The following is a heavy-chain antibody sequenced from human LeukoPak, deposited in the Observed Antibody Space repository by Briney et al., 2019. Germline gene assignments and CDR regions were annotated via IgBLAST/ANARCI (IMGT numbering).Heavy chain of an antibody. CDR2: INHGGST. CDR3: ARGRYVTTRGGAAAGFLDY. CDR1: GFTFSSYG. Sequence: GSLRLSCTASGFTFSSYGMNWVRQPPGKGLEWIGEINHGGSTNYNPSLKSRVTISVDTSQNQFSLRLSSVTAADTAVYYCARGRYVTTRGGAAAGFLDYWGQGTLVTVST. V-gene: IGHV4-34*01. J-gene: IGHJ4*02. D-gene: IGHD6-13*01.